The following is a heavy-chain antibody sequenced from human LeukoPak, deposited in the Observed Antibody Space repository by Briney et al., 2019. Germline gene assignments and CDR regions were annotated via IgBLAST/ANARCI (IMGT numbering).Heavy chain of an antibody. J-gene: IGHJ4*02. CDR2: IYHSGST. D-gene: IGHD2-2*01. CDR1: GYSISSGYY. Sequence: PSETLSLTCAVSGYSISSGYYWGWIRQPPGKGLDWIGSIYHSGSTYYNPSLKSRVTISVDTSKNQFSLKLSSVTAADTAVYYCARRDRYCSSSICPIDYWGQGTLVTVSS. CDR3: ARRDRYCSSSICPIDY. V-gene: IGHV4-38-2*01.